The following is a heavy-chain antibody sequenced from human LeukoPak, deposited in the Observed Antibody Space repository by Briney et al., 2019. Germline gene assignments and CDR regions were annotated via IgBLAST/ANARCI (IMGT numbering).Heavy chain of an antibody. D-gene: IGHD5-18*01. CDR1: GFTFSSYW. Sequence: GGSLRLSCAASGFTFSSYWMHWVRQAPGKGLEWVSAISGSGGSTYYADSVKGRFTISRDNSKNTLYLQMNSLRAEDTAVYYCAKVGYSYDPYSYYYYMDVWGKGTTVTVSS. CDR2: ISGSGGST. V-gene: IGHV3-23*01. CDR3: AKVGYSYDPYSYYYYMDV. J-gene: IGHJ6*03.